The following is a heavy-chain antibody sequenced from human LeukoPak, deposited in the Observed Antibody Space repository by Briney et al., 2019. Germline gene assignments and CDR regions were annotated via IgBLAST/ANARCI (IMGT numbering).Heavy chain of an antibody. J-gene: IGHJ4*02. CDR1: GGSISSYY. Sequence: PSETLSLTCTVSGGSISSYYWSWIRQPPGKGLEWIGYIYYSGSTNYNPSLKSRVTISVDTSKNQFSLKLSPVTAADMAVYYCARGRSTGNFDYWGQGTLVTVSS. V-gene: IGHV4-59*01. D-gene: IGHD3-10*01. CDR2: IYYSGST. CDR3: ARGRSTGNFDY.